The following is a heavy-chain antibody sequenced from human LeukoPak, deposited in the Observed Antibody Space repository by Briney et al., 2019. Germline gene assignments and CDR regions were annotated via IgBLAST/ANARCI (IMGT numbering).Heavy chain of an antibody. D-gene: IGHD2/OR15-2a*01. J-gene: IGHJ4*02. Sequence: GWVRQAPGKGLELIGTIYYNGGTYYNPSLKSRVTIPIDTSKNQFSLKLNSVTAADTAVYFCARVDSTSWYPGGFDYWGQGTLVTVSS. V-gene: IGHV4-39*07. CDR2: IYYNGGT. CDR3: ARVDSTSWYPGGFDY.